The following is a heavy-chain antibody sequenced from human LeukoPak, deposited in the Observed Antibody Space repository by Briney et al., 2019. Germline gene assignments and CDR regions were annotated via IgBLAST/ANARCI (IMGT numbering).Heavy chain of an antibody. CDR1: GYTFTGYY. D-gene: IGHD1-26*01. CDR2: INPNSGGT. J-gene: IGHJ4*02. V-gene: IGHV1-2*02. CDR3: AREMYAVGATRGDY. Sequence: ASVKFSCKASGYTFTGYYMHWVRQAPVQGLEWMGWINPNSGGTNFAQKFQDRVTMTRDTSINTAYMELNRLRSDDTAVYYCAREMYAVGATRGDYWGQGTLVTVSS.